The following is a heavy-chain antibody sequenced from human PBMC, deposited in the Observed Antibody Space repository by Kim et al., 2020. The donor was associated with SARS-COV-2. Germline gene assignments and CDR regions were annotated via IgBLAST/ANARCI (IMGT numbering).Heavy chain of an antibody. CDR1: GFTFSSYS. Sequence: GGSLRLSCAASGFTFSSYSMNWVRQAPGKGLEWVSSISSSSSYIYYADSVKGRFTIDRDNAKNSMYLQMNSLRAEDTAVYYCAREALVVPAAIYLGFWSGWTWCDPWGKGTLVTVSS. V-gene: IGHV3-21*01. D-gene: IGHD2-2*01. CDR3: AREALVVPAAIYLGFWSGWTWCDP. J-gene: IGHJ5*02. CDR2: ISSSSSYI.